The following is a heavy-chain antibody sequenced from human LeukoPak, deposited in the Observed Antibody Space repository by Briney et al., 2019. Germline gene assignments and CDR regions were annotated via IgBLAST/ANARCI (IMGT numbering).Heavy chain of an antibody. Sequence: LTWRKTGGYSNSVGHYWGRIIKNPGKGLEWIGSIYYSGSTYYNPSLKSRVTISVDTSKNQFSLKLSSVTAADTAVYYCAKLAYCGGDCYWADYWGQGTLVTVSS. CDR3: AKLAYCGGDCYWADY. J-gene: IGHJ4*02. D-gene: IGHD2-21*01. CDR1: GGYSNSVGHY. V-gene: IGHV4-39*01. CDR2: IYYSGST.